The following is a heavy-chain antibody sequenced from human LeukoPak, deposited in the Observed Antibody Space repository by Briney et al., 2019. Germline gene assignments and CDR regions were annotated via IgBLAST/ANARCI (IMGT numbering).Heavy chain of an antibody. CDR3: ARDEMRYFDWLLYLFDY. D-gene: IGHD3-9*01. Sequence: GRSLRLSCAASGFTFSSYGMHWVRQAPGKGLEWVAVIWYDGSNKYYADSVKGRSTISRDSSKNTLYLQMNSLRAEDTGVYYCARDEMRYFDWLLYLFDYWGQGTLVTVSS. CDR1: GFTFSSYG. CDR2: IWYDGSNK. J-gene: IGHJ4*02. V-gene: IGHV3-33*01.